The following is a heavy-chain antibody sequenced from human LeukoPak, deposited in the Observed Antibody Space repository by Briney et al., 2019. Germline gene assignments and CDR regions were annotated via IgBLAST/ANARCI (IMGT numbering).Heavy chain of an antibody. CDR3: ARLRRDGYSHFDY. CDR2: IYYSGST. D-gene: IGHD5-24*01. CDR1: GGSISSYY. V-gene: IGHV4-59*08. Sequence: SETLSLTCTVSGGSISSYYWSWIRQPPGKGLGWIGYIYYSGSTNYNPSLKSRVTISVDTSKNQFSLKLSSVTAADTAVYYCARLRRDGYSHFDYWGQGTLVTVSS. J-gene: IGHJ4*02.